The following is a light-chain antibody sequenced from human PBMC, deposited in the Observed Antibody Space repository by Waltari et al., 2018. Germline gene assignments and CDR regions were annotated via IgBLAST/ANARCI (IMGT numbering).Light chain of an antibody. CDR3: LQGLEFPLT. J-gene: IGKJ4*01. V-gene: IGKV2-40*01. CDR2: EVS. CDR1: QSLLASEDGNNY. Sequence: IVMPHTQPPLPVTLGTPASIPGRSSQSLLASEDGNNYLEWYQQKPGQAPKLLIYEVSNLDTGVPDRFSGSGSETDYTLKISRVESEDVGVYYCLQGLEFPLTFGGGTKVEIK.